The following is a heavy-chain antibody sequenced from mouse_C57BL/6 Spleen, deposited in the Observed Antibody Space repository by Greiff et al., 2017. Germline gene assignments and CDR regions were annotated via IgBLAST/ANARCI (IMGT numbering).Heavy chain of an antibody. CDR3: ANDYYSGSCYDFDY. V-gene: IGHV2-2*01. CDR2: IWSGGST. J-gene: IGHJ2*01. Sequence: VQLQQSGPGLVQPSQSLSITCTVSGFSLTSYGVHWVRQSPGKGLEWLGVIWSGGSTDYTAAFISRLSISKDNSKSQVYFKMNSLQADDTAIYYWANDYYSGSCYDFDYWGQGTTLTVSS. CDR1: GFSLTSYG. D-gene: IGHD1-1*01.